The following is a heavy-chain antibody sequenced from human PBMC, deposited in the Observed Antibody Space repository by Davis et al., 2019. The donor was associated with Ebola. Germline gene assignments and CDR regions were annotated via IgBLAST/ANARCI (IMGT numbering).Heavy chain of an antibody. Sequence: GGSLRLSCAASGFTFSSYAMSWVRQAPGKGLEWVSAISGSGGSTYYADSVKGRFTISRDNSKNTLYLQMNSLRAEDTAVYYCARDGTANYGMDVWGKGTTVTVSS. CDR1: GFTFSSYA. J-gene: IGHJ6*04. D-gene: IGHD5-18*01. CDR2: ISGSGGST. V-gene: IGHV3-23*01. CDR3: ARDGTANYGMDV.